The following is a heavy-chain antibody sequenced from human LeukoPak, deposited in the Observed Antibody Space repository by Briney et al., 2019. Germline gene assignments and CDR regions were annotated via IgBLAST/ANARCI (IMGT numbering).Heavy chain of an antibody. V-gene: IGHV3-7*02. CDR1: GFTFSTYW. D-gene: IGHD3-16*01. Sequence: GGSLRLSCAASGFTFSTYWMTWVRQAPGKGLEWVAHMDLDGSQTFYAGSVKGRFTISRDNAKSSLYLQMNSLRAEDTAVYCCAKGVDDYVWGSYNWFDPWGQGTLVTVSS. CDR2: MDLDGSQT. CDR3: AKGVDDYVWGSYNWFDP. J-gene: IGHJ5*02.